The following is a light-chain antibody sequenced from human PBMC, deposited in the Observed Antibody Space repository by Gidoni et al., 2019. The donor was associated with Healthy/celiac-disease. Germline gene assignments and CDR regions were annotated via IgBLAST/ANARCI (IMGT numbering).Light chain of an antibody. CDR2: AAP. J-gene: IGKJ3*01. CDR3: QQYYSYPPFT. Sequence: IRMTQSPSSFSATTGDRVTNTCRASQAISSYLAWYQQKPGKAPKLLSYAAPTLQSGVPSRRSSSGSGTDFTLTLSCLQYEDFATYYCQQYYSYPPFTFXPXTKVDIK. CDR1: QAISSY. V-gene: IGKV1-8*01.